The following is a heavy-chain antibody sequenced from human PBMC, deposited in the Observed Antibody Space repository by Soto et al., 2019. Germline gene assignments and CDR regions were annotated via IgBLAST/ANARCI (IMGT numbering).Heavy chain of an antibody. CDR2: ISSSGSTI. Sequence: GSLRLSCAASGFTFSDSYMSWIRQTPGKGLEWVSYISSSGSTIYYADSVKGRFTISRDNAKNSLYLQMNSLRAEDTAVYYCARDWRVTTLENWFDPWGQGTLVTVSS. V-gene: IGHV3-11*01. CDR1: GFTFSDSY. J-gene: IGHJ5*02. CDR3: ARDWRVTTLENWFDP. D-gene: IGHD4-4*01.